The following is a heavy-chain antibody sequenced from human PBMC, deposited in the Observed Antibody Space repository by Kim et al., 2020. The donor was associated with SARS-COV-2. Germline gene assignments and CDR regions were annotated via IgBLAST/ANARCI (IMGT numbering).Heavy chain of an antibody. CDR3: ARDREGDWTFDY. D-gene: IGHD2-21*02. CDR2: ITPNGGST. Sequence: ASVKVSCKASGCTFTSNHMHWVRQAPGQGLEWMGMITPNGGSTNYAQKFQGSVTMTRDTSTSTVYMELSSLRSEDTAVYYCARDREGDWTFDYWGQGTLVTVSS. CDR1: GCTFTSNH. J-gene: IGHJ4*02. V-gene: IGHV1-46*01.